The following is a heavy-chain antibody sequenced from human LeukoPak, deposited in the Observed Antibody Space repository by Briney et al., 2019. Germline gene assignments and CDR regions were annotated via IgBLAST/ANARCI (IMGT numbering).Heavy chain of an antibody. CDR3: AKYVDIVVVPAAIDYYYYGMDV. CDR2: ISGSGGST. V-gene: IGHV3-23*01. Sequence: PGGSLRLSCAASGFTFSSYAMSWVRQAPGKGLEWVSAISGSGGSTCYADSVKGRFTISRDNSKNTLYLQMNSLRAEDTAVYYCAKYVDIVVVPAAIDYYYYGMDVWGQGTTVTVSS. CDR1: GFTFSSYA. D-gene: IGHD2-2*02. J-gene: IGHJ6*02.